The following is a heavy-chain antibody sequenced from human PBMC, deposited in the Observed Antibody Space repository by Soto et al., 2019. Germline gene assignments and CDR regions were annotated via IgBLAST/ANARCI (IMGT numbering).Heavy chain of an antibody. CDR3: ASRGSGDSGDDLGDYYYGMDV. CDR1: GGTFSSYA. V-gene: IGHV1-69*13. CDR2: IIPIFGTA. Sequence: SVKVSCKASGGTFSSYAISWVRQAPGQGLEWMGGIIPIFGTANYAQKFQGRVTITADESTSTAYMELSSLRSEDTAVYYCASRGSGDSGDDLGDYYYGMDVWGQGTTVTVSS. D-gene: IGHD5-12*01. J-gene: IGHJ6*02.